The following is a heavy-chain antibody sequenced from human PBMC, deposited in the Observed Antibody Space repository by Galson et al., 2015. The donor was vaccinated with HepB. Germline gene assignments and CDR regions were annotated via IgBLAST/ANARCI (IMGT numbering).Heavy chain of an antibody. Sequence: SLRLSCAASGFTFSSYAMHWVRQAPGKGLEWVAVISYDGSNKYYADSVKGRFTISRDNSKNSLYLQMNSLRDEDTAVYYCARDADDILTGFTRAYYYYGMDVWGQGTTVTVSS. D-gene: IGHD3-9*01. CDR3: ARDADDILTGFTRAYYYYGMDV. V-gene: IGHV3-30-3*01. J-gene: IGHJ6*02. CDR1: GFTFSSYA. CDR2: ISYDGSNK.